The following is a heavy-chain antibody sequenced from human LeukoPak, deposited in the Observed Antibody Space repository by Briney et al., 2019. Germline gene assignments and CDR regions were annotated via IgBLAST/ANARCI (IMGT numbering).Heavy chain of an antibody. Sequence: KTSETLSLTCTVSGGSISSGGYCWSWIRQHPGKGLEWIGYIYYSGSTYYNPSLKSRVTISVDTSKNQFSLKLSSVTAADTAVYYCARAHHYYDSSGYYLAWAQNYFDYWGQGTLVTVSS. CDR2: IYYSGST. J-gene: IGHJ4*02. D-gene: IGHD3-22*01. V-gene: IGHV4-31*03. CDR1: GGSISSGGYC. CDR3: ARAHHYYDSSGYYLAWAQNYFDY.